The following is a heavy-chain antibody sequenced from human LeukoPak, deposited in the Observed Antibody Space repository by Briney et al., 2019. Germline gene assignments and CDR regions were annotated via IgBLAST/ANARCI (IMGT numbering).Heavy chain of an antibody. CDR3: TRDLNSGGSC. J-gene: IGHJ4*02. CDR1: GFTFTGYD. V-gene: IGHV1-8*01. Sequence: ASVKVSCKASGFTFTGYDINWVRQATGQGLEWMGWMNPNTGSTGYAQKFQGRVTMTRDTSISTAYMELRSLRSEDTAVYYCTRDLNSGGSCWGQGTLVTVSS. CDR2: MNPNTGST. D-gene: IGHD2-15*01.